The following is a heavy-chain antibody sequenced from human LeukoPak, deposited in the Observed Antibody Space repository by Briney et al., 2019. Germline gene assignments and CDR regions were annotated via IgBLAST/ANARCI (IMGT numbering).Heavy chain of an antibody. D-gene: IGHD4-23*01. J-gene: IGHJ5*02. CDR1: GYTFTNYG. Sequence: GASVKVSCKASGYTFTNYGISCVRQAPGQGLEWMGIINPSSHTTDYAQKFQGRVTMTRDTPTSTVYMEPSSLRSDDTAVYYCARDNSIADRGWWFDPWGQGTLVTVSS. CDR3: ARDNSIADRGWWFDP. V-gene: IGHV1-46*01. CDR2: INPSSHTT.